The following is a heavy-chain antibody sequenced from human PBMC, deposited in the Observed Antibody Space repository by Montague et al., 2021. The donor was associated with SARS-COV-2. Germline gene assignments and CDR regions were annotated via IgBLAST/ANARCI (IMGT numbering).Heavy chain of an antibody. Sequence: SETLSLICAVYGGSFSGYNWGWVRQSPGKGLEWIGQINDSGGTKYNPSLKSRVTISLDTSKNQFSLKLSSVTAADTAVYYCARGVPGYWGQGTLVTVSA. V-gene: IGHV4-34*01. CDR2: INDSGGT. CDR1: GGSFSGYN. J-gene: IGHJ4*02. D-gene: IGHD4/OR15-4a*01. CDR3: ARGVPGY.